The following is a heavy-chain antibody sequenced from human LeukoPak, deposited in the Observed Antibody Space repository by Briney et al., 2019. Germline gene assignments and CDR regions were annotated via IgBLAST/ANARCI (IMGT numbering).Heavy chain of an antibody. CDR2: INWNGGST. V-gene: IGHV3-20*04. CDR1: GFTFDEYA. CDR3: ARGYYYDNSGLFDY. J-gene: IGHJ4*02. D-gene: IGHD3-22*01. Sequence: GGSLRLSCAASGFTFDEYAMSWVRQAPGKGLELVSVINWNGGSTGYADSVKGRFTISRDNAKNSLYLQMNSLRAEDTALYYCARGYYYDNSGLFDYWGQGTLVTVSS.